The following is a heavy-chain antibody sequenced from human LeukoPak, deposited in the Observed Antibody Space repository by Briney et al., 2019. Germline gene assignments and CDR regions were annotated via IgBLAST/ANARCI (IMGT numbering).Heavy chain of an antibody. CDR3: ARGGPDIVVVTAIQFFDY. J-gene: IGHJ4*02. CDR1: GGSFSGYY. CDR2: INHSGST. V-gene: IGHV4-34*01. Sequence: SETLSLTCAVYGGSFSGYYWSWIRQPPGKGLEWIGEINHSGSTNYNPSLESRVTISVDTSKNQFSLKLSSVTAADTAVYYCARGGPDIVVVTAIQFFDYWGQGTLVTVSS. D-gene: IGHD2-21*02.